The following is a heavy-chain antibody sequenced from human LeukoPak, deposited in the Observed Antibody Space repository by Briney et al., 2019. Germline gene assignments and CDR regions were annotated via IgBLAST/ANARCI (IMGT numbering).Heavy chain of an antibody. V-gene: IGHV4-39*01. CDR2: IYYSGST. J-gene: IGHJ4*02. CDR1: GGSISSSSYY. CDR3: ASLAAAGGGSYGY. Sequence: SETLSLTCTVSGGSISSSSYYWGWIRQPPGKGLEWIGSIYYSGSTYYNPSLKSRVTISVDTSKNQFSLKLSSVTAADTAVYYCASLAAAGGGSYGYWGQGTLVTVSS. D-gene: IGHD6-13*01.